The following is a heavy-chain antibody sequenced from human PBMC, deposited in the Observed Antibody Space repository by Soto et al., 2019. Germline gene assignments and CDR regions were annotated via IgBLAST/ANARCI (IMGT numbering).Heavy chain of an antibody. J-gene: IGHJ1*01. CDR1: GFTFSSYA. CDR3: AKVLGGYYDSSDGPEYFQH. Sequence: GGSLRLSCAASGFTFSSYAMSWVRQAPGKGLEWVSAISGSGGSTYYADSVKGRFTISGDNSMNTLYLQMNSLRAEDTAVFYCAKVLGGYYDSSDGPEYFQHWGQGTLVTVSS. D-gene: IGHD3-22*01. V-gene: IGHV3-23*01. CDR2: ISGSGGST.